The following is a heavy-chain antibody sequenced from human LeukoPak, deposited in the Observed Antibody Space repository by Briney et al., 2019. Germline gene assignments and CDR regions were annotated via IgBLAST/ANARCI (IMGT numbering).Heavy chain of an antibody. D-gene: IGHD6-19*01. CDR1: GGSISSYY. CDR3: ASSWFEVGGTETNWFDP. V-gene: IGHV4-59*05. Sequence: SETLSLTCTVSGGSISSYYWSWIRQPPGKGLEWSGGIYYSGSTYYNPSLKSRVTISVDTSKNPFSLKLSSVTAADTALYHCASSWFEVGGTETNWFDPWGQGTLVTVSS. J-gene: IGHJ5*02. CDR2: IYYSGST.